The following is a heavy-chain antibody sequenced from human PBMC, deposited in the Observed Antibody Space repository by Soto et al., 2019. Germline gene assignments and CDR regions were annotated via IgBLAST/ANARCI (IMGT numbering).Heavy chain of an antibody. Sequence: PSETLSLTCTVSGGSISSYYWSWIRQPPGKGLEWIGYIYYSGSTNYNPSLKSRVTISVDTSKNQFSLKLSSVTAADTAVYYCARYCSSTSCYGRKIYGMDVWGQGTTVT. V-gene: IGHV4-59*01. J-gene: IGHJ6*02. CDR2: IYYSGST. CDR1: GGSISSYY. CDR3: ARYCSSTSCYGRKIYGMDV. D-gene: IGHD2-2*01.